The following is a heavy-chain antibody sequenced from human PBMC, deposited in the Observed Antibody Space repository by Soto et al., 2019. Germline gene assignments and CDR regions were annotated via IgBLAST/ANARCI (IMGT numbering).Heavy chain of an antibody. Sequence: GGSLRLSCAASGFTFSSYDMHWVRQATGKGLEWVSAIGTAGDTYYPGSVKGRLTISRENAKNSLYLQMNSLRAGDRAVYYFARGLKFASSSLNNMAVWGKGTTVTVSS. V-gene: IGHV3-13*01. CDR3: ARGLKFASSSLNNMAV. J-gene: IGHJ6*03. D-gene: IGHD6-6*01. CDR1: GFTFSSYD. CDR2: IGTAGDT.